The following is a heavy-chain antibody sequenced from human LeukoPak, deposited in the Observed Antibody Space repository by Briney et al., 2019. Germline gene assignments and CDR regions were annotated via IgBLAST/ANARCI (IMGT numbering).Heavy chain of an antibody. CDR1: GFPFSSHG. J-gene: IGHJ4*02. D-gene: IGHD2-2*01. Sequence: GGTLRLSCAASGFPFSSHGMSWVRQAPGKGLEWVSGIIGGGGSTYYADSVKGRFTISGDNSRNTLFLQMNSLRAEDTAVYYCAHGAMYQLDYWGQGTLVTVSS. V-gene: IGHV3-23*01. CDR2: IIGGGGST. CDR3: AHGAMYQLDY.